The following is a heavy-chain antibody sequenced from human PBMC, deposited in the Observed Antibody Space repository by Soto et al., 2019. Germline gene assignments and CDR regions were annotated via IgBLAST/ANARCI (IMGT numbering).Heavy chain of an antibody. D-gene: IGHD4-4*01. CDR2: ISGSGNYT. Sequence: GSLRLSCAASGFTFSTYSMNWVRQAPGKGLEWVSSISGSGNYTHYADFLRGRFTISRDNAKTSLYLQMNSLRAEDTAVYYCAREGINNYNEYYFDSWGQGTVVTVSS. V-gene: IGHV3-21*01. CDR3: AREGINNYNEYYFDS. J-gene: IGHJ4*02. CDR1: GFTFSTYS.